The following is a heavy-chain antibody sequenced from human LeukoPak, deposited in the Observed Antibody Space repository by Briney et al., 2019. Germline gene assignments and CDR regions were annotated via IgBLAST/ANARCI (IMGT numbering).Heavy chain of an antibody. V-gene: IGHV1-18*01. Sequence: GASVKVSCKASGYTFTNYGITWVRQAPGQGLEWMGWISAYNGDTNYAQKLQGRVNMTTDTSTSTAYMELRSLRFDDTAVYYCARGFRGQPYYLDYWGQGTLVTVSS. CDR2: ISAYNGDT. CDR1: GYTFTNYG. CDR3: ARGFRGQPYYLDY. J-gene: IGHJ4*02.